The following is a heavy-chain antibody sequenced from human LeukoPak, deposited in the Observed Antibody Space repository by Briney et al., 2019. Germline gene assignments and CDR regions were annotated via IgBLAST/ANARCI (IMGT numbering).Heavy chain of an antibody. D-gene: IGHD5-18*01. CDR2: IIPIFGTA. CDR1: GGTFSSYA. V-gene: IGHV1-69*05. J-gene: IGHJ4*02. Sequence: SVKVSCRASGGTFSSYAISWVRQAPGQGLEWMGRIIPIFGTANYAQKFQGRVTITTDESTSTAYMELSSLRSEDTAVYYCAVGALSYGLEGQSDWGQGTLVTVSS. CDR3: AVGALSYGLEGQSD.